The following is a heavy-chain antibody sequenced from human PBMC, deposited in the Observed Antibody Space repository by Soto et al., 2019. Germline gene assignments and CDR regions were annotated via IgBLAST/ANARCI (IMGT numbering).Heavy chain of an antibody. V-gene: IGHV1-69*13. CDR1: GGTFSSYA. J-gene: IGHJ6*02. Sequence: ASVKVSCKASGGTFSSYAISWVRQAPGQGLEWMGGIIPIFGTANYAQKFQGRVTITADESTSTAYMELSSLRSEDTAVYYCASQGRTVASGYYGMDVWGQGTTVTVSS. CDR3: ASQGRTVASGYYGMDV. D-gene: IGHD4-17*01. CDR2: IIPIFGTA.